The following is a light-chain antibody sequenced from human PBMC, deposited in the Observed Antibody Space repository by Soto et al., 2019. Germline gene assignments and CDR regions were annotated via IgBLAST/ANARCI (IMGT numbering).Light chain of an antibody. CDR1: HDISNY. Sequence: DIQMTQSPSSLSASVGDRVTITCQASHDISNYLNWYQQKPGKAPELLIYDASNLETGVPSRFSGSGSGTDFTFTISSLQPEDIASYYCQQYDNLPLTFGPGTKVDLK. V-gene: IGKV1-33*01. CDR3: QQYDNLPLT. CDR2: DAS. J-gene: IGKJ3*01.